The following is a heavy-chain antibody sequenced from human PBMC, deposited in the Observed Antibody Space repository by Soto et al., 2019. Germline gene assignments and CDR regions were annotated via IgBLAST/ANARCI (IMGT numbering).Heavy chain of an antibody. CDR2: IITIIGII. V-gene: IGHV1-69*04. CDR3: AGDPDSHYNDSHASSYP. CDR1: GGTFITYT. D-gene: IGHD4-4*01. J-gene: IGHJ5*02. Sequence: SVKVSCKASGGTFITYTITWVRQAPGQGLEWMGRIITIIGIINYAQKFQGRVTISADKFTGTAYMELTGLRSDDTAVYYCAGDPDSHYNDSHASSYPWGQ.